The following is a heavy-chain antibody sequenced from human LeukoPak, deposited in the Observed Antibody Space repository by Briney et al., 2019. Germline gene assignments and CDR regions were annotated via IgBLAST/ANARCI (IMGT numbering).Heavy chain of an antibody. J-gene: IGHJ4*02. CDR2: ISRSGGST. V-gene: IGHV3-23*01. D-gene: IGHD4-17*01. CDR1: GFTLGTYD. Sequence: GGSLRLSCAASGFTLGTYDMYWVRQAPGKGLECVSSISRSGGSTYYADSVKGRFTISRDNSKNTLYLQMSSLRADDTAVYYCSKKGQSEDYGKPGWGQGTLVTVSS. CDR3: SKKGQSEDYGKPG.